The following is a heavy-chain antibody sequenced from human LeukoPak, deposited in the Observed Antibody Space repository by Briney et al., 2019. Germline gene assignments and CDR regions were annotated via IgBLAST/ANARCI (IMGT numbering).Heavy chain of an antibody. CDR1: GGTFSSYA. CDR3: AREKSSTSSLYYYYYMDV. D-gene: IGHD2-2*01. Sequence: ASVKVSCKASGGTFSSYAISWVRQAPGQGLEWMGWMNPNSGNTGYAQKFQGRVTMTRNTSISTAYMELSSLRSEDTAVYYCAREKSSTSSLYYYYYMDVWGKGTTVTVSS. J-gene: IGHJ6*03. CDR2: MNPNSGNT. V-gene: IGHV1-8*02.